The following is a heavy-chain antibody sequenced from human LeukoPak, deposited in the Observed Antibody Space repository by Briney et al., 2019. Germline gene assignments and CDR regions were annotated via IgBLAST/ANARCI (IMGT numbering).Heavy chain of an antibody. D-gene: IGHD1-26*01. CDR3: ARGHHSGSYYSGRGSLSY. CDR2: IYYSGST. CDR1: GGSISSSSYY. Sequence: SETLSLTCTVSGGSISSSSYYWGWIRQPPGKGLEWVGSIYYSGSTYYNSSLESRVTISVDASNYQFFLKLSSVTAPDTPMYYRARGHHSGSYYSGRGSLSYWGQGTLVTVSS. V-gene: IGHV4-39*07. J-gene: IGHJ4*02.